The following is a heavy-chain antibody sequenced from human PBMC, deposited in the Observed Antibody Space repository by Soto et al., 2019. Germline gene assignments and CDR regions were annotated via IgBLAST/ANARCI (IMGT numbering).Heavy chain of an antibody. D-gene: IGHD1-26*01. J-gene: IGHJ2*01. V-gene: IGHV3-7*03. CDR2: IKQDGSEK. CDR3: TRLPYSGRYSDWYFDL. Sequence: EVQLVESGGGLVQPGGSLRLSCAASGFTFSRYWMSWVRQAPGKGLEWVANIKQDGSEKYYVDSVRGRFTISRDNAKNSLYLQMDGLRAEDTAVYYCTRLPYSGRYSDWYFDLWGRGTLVTVSS. CDR1: GFTFSRYW.